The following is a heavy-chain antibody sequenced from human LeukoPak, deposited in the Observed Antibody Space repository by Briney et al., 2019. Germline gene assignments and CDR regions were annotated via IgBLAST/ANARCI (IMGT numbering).Heavy chain of an antibody. CDR3: TTRLVWFGELLEDFDY. CDR1: GXTFSKAW. V-gene: IGHV3-15*01. Sequence: PGGSLRLSCAVSGXTFSKAWMSWVRQAPGKGLESVARIKSRTDGGTTAYAAPVKGRFTISRDESKDTLYLQMNSLKTEDTAVYYCTTRLVWFGELLEDFDYWGQGTQVTVSS. CDR2: IKSRTDGGTT. D-gene: IGHD3-10*01. J-gene: IGHJ4*02.